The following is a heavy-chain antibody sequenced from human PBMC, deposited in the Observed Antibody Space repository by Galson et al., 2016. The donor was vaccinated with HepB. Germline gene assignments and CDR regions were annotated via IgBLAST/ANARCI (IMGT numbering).Heavy chain of an antibody. CDR3: AKRHEYCPPVGCSVDS. D-gene: IGHD2/OR15-2a*01. J-gene: IGHJ4*02. Sequence: SLRLSCAASGFTFSNRGMHWVRQAPGKGLEWVAADSVHGGRKFYADSVKGRIIISRDNSNNMLFLQMNSLRADDTAVYYCAKRHEYCPPVGCSVDSWGQGTLVSVSS. CDR1: GFTFSNRG. V-gene: IGHV3-30*18. CDR2: DSVHGGRK.